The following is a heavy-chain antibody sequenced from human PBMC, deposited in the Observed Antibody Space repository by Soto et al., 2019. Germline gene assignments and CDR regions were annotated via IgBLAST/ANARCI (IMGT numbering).Heavy chain of an antibody. Sequence: SETLSVTCTVSGGCISSGGYYWSWIRQDPVKGLEWIGHIYYSGSTYYSPSLKIRVTISVDTSKNQFSLKQRSVTAADTAVYYCAKAGERFFDWSQRKFDYWGQGTLVTVSS. V-gene: IGHV4-31*03. J-gene: IGHJ4*02. CDR2: IYYSGST. D-gene: IGHD3-9*01. CDR1: GGCISSGGYY. CDR3: AKAGERFFDWSQRKFDY.